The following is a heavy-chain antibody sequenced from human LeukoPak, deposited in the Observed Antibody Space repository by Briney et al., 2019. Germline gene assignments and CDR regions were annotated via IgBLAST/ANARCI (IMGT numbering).Heavy chain of an antibody. Sequence: ASVKVSCKASGYTFTGYYMHWVRQAPGQGLEWMGWINPNSGGTNYAQKFQGRVTMTRDTSISTAYMELSRLRSDDTAVYYCATLRGYSSSASSFDYWGQGTLVTVSS. CDR3: ATLRGYSSSASSFDY. CDR2: INPNSGGT. D-gene: IGHD6-6*01. V-gene: IGHV1-2*02. CDR1: GYTFTGYY. J-gene: IGHJ4*02.